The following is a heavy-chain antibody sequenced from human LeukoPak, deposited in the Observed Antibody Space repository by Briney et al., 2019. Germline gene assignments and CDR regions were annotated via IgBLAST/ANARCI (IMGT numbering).Heavy chain of an antibody. CDR2: INPSGGST. Sequence: WASVKVSCKASGYTFTSYYMHWARQAPGQGLEWMGIINPSGGSTSYAQKFQGRVTMTRDTSTSTAYMELSSLRSGDTAVYYCATPGKEYSSGPHDAFDIWGQGIMVTVSS. V-gene: IGHV1-46*01. J-gene: IGHJ3*02. D-gene: IGHD6-19*01. CDR1: GYTFTSYY. CDR3: ATPGKEYSSGPHDAFDI.